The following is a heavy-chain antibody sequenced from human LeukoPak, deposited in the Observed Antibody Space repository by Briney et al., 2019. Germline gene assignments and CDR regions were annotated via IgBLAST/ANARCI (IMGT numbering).Heavy chain of an antibody. J-gene: IGHJ4*02. D-gene: IGHD3-22*01. Sequence: PGGSLRLSCAASGFTFSSYAMNWVRQAPGKGLEWVSAISGSGGSTYYADSVKGRFTISRDNSKSTLYLQVNSLRAEDTAVYYCAKDLYDSSSYIQYYFDCWGQGTLVTVSS. CDR1: GFTFSSYA. V-gene: IGHV3-23*01. CDR3: AKDLYDSSSYIQYYFDC. CDR2: ISGSGGST.